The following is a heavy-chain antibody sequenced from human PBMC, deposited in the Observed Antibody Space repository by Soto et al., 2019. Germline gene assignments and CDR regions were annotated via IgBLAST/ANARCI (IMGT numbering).Heavy chain of an antibody. J-gene: IGHJ6*02. D-gene: IGHD2-2*02. V-gene: IGHV4-30-4*01. CDR2: IYYSGST. CDR3: ARDHLVVVPAAIPDHYYYGMDV. Sequence: LSLTCTVSGGSISSGDYYWSWIRQPPGKGLEWIGYIYYSGSTYYNPSLKSRVTISVDTSKNQFSLKLSSVTAADTAVYYCARDHLVVVPAAIPDHYYYGMDVWGQGTTVTVSS. CDR1: GGSISSGDYY.